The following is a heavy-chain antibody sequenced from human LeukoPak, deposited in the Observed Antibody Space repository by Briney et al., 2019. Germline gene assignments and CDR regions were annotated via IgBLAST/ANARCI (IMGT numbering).Heavy chain of an antibody. Sequence: SETLSLTCTVSGGSISSYYWSWIRQPPGKGLEWIGYIYYSGSTNYNPSLKSRVTISVDTSKNQFSLKLSSVTAADTAVYYCARDGYYDFWSGYGPYAFDIWGQGTVVTVSS. CDR2: IYYSGST. CDR3: ARDGYYDFWSGYGPYAFDI. J-gene: IGHJ3*02. D-gene: IGHD3-3*01. CDR1: GGSISSYY. V-gene: IGHV4-59*12.